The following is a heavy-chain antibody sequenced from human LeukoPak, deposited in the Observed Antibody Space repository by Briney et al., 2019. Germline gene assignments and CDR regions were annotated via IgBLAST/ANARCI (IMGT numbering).Heavy chain of an antibody. CDR3: ARDLLFGNYASY. D-gene: IGHD4-11*01. V-gene: IGHV4-59*01. Sequence: PSETLSLTCTVSGGSITNYYWTWIRQPPGKGLEWIGYIFYSGSDNSNYNPSLRSRVTISVDTSKNQFSLKLRSVTAADTAVYYCARDLLFGNYASYWGQGTLVTVSS. CDR1: GGSITNYY. J-gene: IGHJ4*02. CDR2: IFYSGSDNS.